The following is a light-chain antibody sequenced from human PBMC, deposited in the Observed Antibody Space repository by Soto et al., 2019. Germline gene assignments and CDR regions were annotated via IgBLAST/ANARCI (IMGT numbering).Light chain of an antibody. CDR2: ATS. Sequence: IQMTQSPSSLSASVGDTVTITCRASHTISFYLNWYQQKPGRTPNLLIYATSSLQSGVPSRFDGSGSGTEFTLTISSLQPDDFATYYCQQSFSTPHTFGQGTKLELK. V-gene: IGKV1-39*01. J-gene: IGKJ2*01. CDR1: HTISFY. CDR3: QQSFSTPHT.